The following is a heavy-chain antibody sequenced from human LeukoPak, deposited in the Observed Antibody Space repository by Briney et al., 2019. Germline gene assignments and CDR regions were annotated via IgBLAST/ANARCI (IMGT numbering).Heavy chain of an antibody. D-gene: IGHD6-19*01. CDR1: GYTFTGYY. V-gene: IGHV1-2*04. Sequence: ASVKVSCKASGYTFTGYYMHWVRQAPGQGLEWMGWINPNSGGTNYARKFQGWVTMTRDTSISTAYMELSRLRSDDTAVYYCAREAVAGIYYFDYWGQGTLVTVSS. CDR3: AREAVAGIYYFDY. J-gene: IGHJ4*02. CDR2: INPNSGGT.